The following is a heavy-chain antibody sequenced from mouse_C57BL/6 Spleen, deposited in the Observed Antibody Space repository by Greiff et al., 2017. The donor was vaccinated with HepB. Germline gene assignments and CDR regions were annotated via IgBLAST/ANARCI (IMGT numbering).Heavy chain of an antibody. V-gene: IGHV1-82*01. D-gene: IGHD1-1*01. J-gene: IGHJ2*01. CDR3: ARSSITTVVGGY. CDR2: IYPGDGDT. CDR1: GYAFSSSW. Sequence: QVQLKQSGPELVKPGASVKISCKASGYAFSSSWMNWVKQRPGKGLEWIGRIYPGDGDTNYNGKFKGKATLTADKSSSTAYMQLSSLTSEDSAVYFCARSSITTVVGGYWGQGTTLTVSS.